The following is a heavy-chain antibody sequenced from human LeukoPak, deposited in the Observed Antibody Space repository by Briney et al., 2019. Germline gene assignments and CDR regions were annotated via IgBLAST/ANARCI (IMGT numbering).Heavy chain of an antibody. D-gene: IGHD6-13*01. CDR1: GGSISDYY. CDR3: ARTDSSNWYGVQVY. CDR2: IYTSGST. Sequence: SETLSLTCTVSGGSISDYYWSWIRQPAGKGLEWIGRIYTSGSTNYNPSLKSRVTMSVDTSKNQFSLKLNSVTAADTAVYYCARTDSSNWYGVQVYWGQGTLVTVSS. V-gene: IGHV4-4*07. J-gene: IGHJ4*02.